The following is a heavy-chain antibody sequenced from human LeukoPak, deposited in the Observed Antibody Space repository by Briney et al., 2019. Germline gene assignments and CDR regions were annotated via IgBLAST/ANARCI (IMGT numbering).Heavy chain of an antibody. CDR1: GYTFTSYA. D-gene: IGHD1-26*01. CDR2: ISAGNGNT. CDR3: ARDPGSGSNDY. J-gene: IGHJ4*02. V-gene: IGHV1-3*01. Sequence: ASVKVSCKASGYTFTSYAIHWVRQAPGQRLEWMGWISAGNGNTKYSQNFQGRVTFISNTSATTAFMELSSLRSEDAAVYYCARDPGSGSNDYWGQGTLVTVSS.